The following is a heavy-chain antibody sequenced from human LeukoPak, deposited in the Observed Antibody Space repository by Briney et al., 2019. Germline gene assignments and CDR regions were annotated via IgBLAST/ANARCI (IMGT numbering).Heavy chain of an antibody. V-gene: IGHV3-23*01. J-gene: IGHJ4*02. D-gene: IGHD3-22*01. CDR1: GFTFSSYG. CDR3: AKTQGYYDC. Sequence: GGSLRLSCAASGFTFSSYGMNWVRQAPGRGLEWVSGIGVGGTTYYADSVKGRFTISRDTSKSTLSLQMNSLRAEDTAVYYCAKTQGYYDCWGQGTLVTVSS. CDR2: IGVGGTT.